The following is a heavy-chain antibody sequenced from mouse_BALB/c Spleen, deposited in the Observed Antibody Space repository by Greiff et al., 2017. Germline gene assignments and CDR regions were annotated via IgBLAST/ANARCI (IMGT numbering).Heavy chain of an antibody. CDR3: ARDRFDY. Sequence: DLKLQESGPGLVKPSQSLSLTCSVTGYSITSGYYWNWIRQFPGNKLEWMGYISYDGSNNYNPSLKNRISITRDTSKNQFFLKLNSVTTEDTATYYCARDRFDYWGQGTTLTVSS. CDR2: ISYDGSN. V-gene: IGHV3-6*02. CDR1: GYSITSGYY. J-gene: IGHJ2*01.